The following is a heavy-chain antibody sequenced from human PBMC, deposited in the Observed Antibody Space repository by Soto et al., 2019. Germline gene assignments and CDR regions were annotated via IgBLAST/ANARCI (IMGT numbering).Heavy chain of an antibody. V-gene: IGHV1-18*01. CDR2: INGYGHGA. Sequence: QVQLVQSGAEVRQPGASVKVSCKASGYSFTTYGMSWVRQAPGQGLEYMGWINGYGHGAKYVQSFQGRFSMTTDTSTNTVYIDLRSLTSGDTAVYYCVRDLNGDFYYWGQGTVVIVSP. J-gene: IGHJ4*02. CDR1: GYSFTTYG. CDR3: VRDLNGDFYY. D-gene: IGHD3-10*01.